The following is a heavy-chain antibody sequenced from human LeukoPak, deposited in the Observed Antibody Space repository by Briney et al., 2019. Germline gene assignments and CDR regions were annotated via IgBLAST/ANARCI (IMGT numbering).Heavy chain of an antibody. J-gene: IGHJ5*02. CDR2: INPNSGGT. CDR1: GYTFTGYY. Sequence: ASVKVSCKASGYTFTGYYMHWVRQAPGQGLEWMGWINPNSGGTNYAQKFQGRVTMTRDTSISTAYMELSRLRSDDTAVYYCARFVGVLQAAVPGYNWSAPGGKEPRVPFS. D-gene: IGHD6-13*01. CDR3: ARFVGVLQAAVPGYNWSAP. V-gene: IGHV1-2*02.